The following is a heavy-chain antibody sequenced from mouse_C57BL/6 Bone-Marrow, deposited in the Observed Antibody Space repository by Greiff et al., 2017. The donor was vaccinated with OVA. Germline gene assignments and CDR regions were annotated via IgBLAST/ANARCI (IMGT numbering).Heavy chain of an antibody. V-gene: IGHV1-81*01. Sequence: QVQLQQSGAELARPGASVKLSCKASGYTFTSYGISWVKQRTGRGLEWIGGIYPRSGNTYYNEKFKGKATLTADKSSSTAYMELRSLTSEDSAVFFYERAGSDRGFAYWGQGTLVTVSA. J-gene: IGHJ3*01. CDR1: GYTFTSYG. CDR3: ERAGSDRGFAY. CDR2: IYPRSGNT. D-gene: IGHD1-1*01.